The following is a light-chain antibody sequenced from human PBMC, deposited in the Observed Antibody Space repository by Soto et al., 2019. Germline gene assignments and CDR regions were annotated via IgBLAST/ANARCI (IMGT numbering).Light chain of an antibody. Sequence: MTHSPATLSLSPVERATLSRRAIQSLSSNLAWYQQKPGQAPRLLIYGASTRATGIAARFSGSGSGTEFTLTISSLQSEDLAVYYCQQYADWPSALTFGGGTKVDIK. CDR3: QQYADWPSALT. CDR2: GAS. CDR1: QSLSSN. J-gene: IGKJ4*01. V-gene: IGKV3-15*01.